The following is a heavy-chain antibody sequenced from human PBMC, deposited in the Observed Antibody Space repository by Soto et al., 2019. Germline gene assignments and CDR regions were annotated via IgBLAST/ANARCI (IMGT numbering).Heavy chain of an antibody. CDR2: INGGTGQT. CDR3: ARGQGMEAKHYYYGMDI. Sequence: ASVKVSCKASGYTFTTHAMHWVRQAPGQSLEWMGWINGGTGQTKHSQRFQGRVNITRDTSASTAYMELSSLRSEDTAVYYCARGQGMEAKHYYYGMDIWGQGTTVTVSS. D-gene: IGHD3-3*01. CDR1: GYTFTTHA. J-gene: IGHJ6*02. V-gene: IGHV1-3*01.